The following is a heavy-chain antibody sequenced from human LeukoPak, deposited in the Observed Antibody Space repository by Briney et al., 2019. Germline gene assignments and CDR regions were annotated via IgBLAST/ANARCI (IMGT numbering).Heavy chain of an antibody. CDR1: GFTFSSYS. J-gene: IGHJ3*02. D-gene: IGHD2-15*01. CDR3: ARDLLYCSGGSCYYQNDAFDI. CDR2: ISSSSSYI. Sequence: PGGSLRLSCAASGFTFSSYSMNWVRQAPGKGLEWVSSISSSSSYIYYADSVKGRFTISRDNAKNSLYLQMNSLRAEDTAVYYCARDLLYCSGGSCYYQNDAFDIWGQGTMVTVSS. V-gene: IGHV3-21*01.